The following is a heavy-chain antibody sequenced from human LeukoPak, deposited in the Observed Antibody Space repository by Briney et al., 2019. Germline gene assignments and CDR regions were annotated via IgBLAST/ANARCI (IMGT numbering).Heavy chain of an antibody. CDR1: GFTFSSYG. V-gene: IGHV3-30*18. J-gene: IGHJ4*02. D-gene: IGHD3-10*01. Sequence: GRSLRLSCAASGFTFSSYGMHWVRKAPGKGLEWVAVISFDGRNIYYADSVKGRFTISRDNSKNTLYLQMNSLRAEDTAVYYCAKDRGSGRVRGVIINYWGQGTLVTVSS. CDR2: ISFDGRNI. CDR3: AKDRGSGRVRGVIINY.